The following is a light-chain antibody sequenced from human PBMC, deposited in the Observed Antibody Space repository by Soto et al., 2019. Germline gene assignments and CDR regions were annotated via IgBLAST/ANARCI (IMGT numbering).Light chain of an antibody. CDR3: QQYNVWPLT. CDR2: VAS. V-gene: IGKV3-15*01. J-gene: IGKJ4*01. CDR1: QSVSSN. Sequence: EIVMTQSPATLSVSPGERATLSCRASQSVSSNLAWYQQKPGQTPNLLIYVASTRAAGIPARFSGSGSVTEFTLTISSLQSEDFAVYYCQQYNVWPLTFGGGTKVEFK.